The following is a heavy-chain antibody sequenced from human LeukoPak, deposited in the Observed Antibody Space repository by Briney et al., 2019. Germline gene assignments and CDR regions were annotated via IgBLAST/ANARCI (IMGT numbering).Heavy chain of an antibody. CDR2: IYYSGST. V-gene: IGHV4-39*01. CDR1: GGSISSSSYY. J-gene: IGHJ5*02. D-gene: IGHD3-16*01. CDR3: ARRTLSTMGAARQFDP. Sequence: PSETLSLTCTVSGGSISSSSYYWGWIRQPPGKGLEWIGSIYYSGSTYYNPSLKSRVTILTDPSKKQFSLKLTSVTAADTAVYYCARRTLSTMGAARQFDPWGRGTLVTVSS.